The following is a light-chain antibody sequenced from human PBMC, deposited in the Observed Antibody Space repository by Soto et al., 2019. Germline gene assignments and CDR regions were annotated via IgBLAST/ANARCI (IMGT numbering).Light chain of an antibody. CDR2: GAS. CDR3: QQYGSSPPYG. J-gene: IGKJ2*03. V-gene: IGKV3-20*01. CDR1: QSVSSSY. Sequence: EIVLTQSPGTLSLSPGERATLSCRASQSVSSSYLAWYQQKPGQTPRLLIYGASSRATGIPDRFSGIGSGTDFTLTISRLEPEDFAVYYCQQYGSSPPYGFGQGTKLEIK.